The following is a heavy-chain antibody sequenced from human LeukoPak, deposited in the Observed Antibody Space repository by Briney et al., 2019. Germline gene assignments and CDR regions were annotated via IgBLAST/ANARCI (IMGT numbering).Heavy chain of an antibody. CDR2: INHSGST. J-gene: IGHJ4*02. CDR3: VRLVGGDIDY. Sequence: PSETLSLTCAVYGGSFSGYYWSWIRQPPGKGLEWIGEINHSGSTNYNPSLKSRVTISVDTSKNQFSLQLNSVTPEDTAVYYCVRLVGGDIDYWGQGTLVTVSS. V-gene: IGHV4-34*01. CDR1: GGSFSGYY. D-gene: IGHD5-12*01.